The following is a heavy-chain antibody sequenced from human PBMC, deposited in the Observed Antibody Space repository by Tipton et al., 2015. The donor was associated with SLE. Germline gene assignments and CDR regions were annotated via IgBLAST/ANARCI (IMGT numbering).Heavy chain of an antibody. Sequence: TLSLTCTVSGGSISHDKFYWTWVRQPAGGGLEWLGRVHSSGRTNYNPPLKSRVTISADTFKNQFSLKVTSVTAADTAVYFCARIHPNNYGDYGPFDYWGQGILVTVSS. J-gene: IGHJ4*02. CDR1: GGSISHDKFY. D-gene: IGHD4-17*01. CDR2: VHSSGRT. V-gene: IGHV4-61*02. CDR3: ARIHPNNYGDYGPFDY.